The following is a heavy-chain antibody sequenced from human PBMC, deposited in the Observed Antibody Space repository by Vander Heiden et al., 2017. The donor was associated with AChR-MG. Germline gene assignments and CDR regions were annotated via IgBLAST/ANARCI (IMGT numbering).Heavy chain of an antibody. J-gene: IGHJ4*02. CDR3: ARELTGSFYFDF. CDR2: INPSLDST. D-gene: IGHD1-26*01. Sequence: QVQLMQSGAEVKKPGASLKVSCKTSGFTLTNYHIHWVLQAPGQGLEWVGTINPSLDSTHYAQKFQGRGRMTRDTSTKTVYMDMTSLRPEDTAVYFCARELTGSFYFDFWGQGSLVTVSS. CDR1: GFTLTNYH. V-gene: IGHV1-46*03.